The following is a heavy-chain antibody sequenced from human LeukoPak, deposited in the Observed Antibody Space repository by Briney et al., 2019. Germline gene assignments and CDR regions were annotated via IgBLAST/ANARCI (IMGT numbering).Heavy chain of an antibody. CDR2: IYYSGST. CDR3: ARHYDILTDNWFDP. D-gene: IGHD3-9*01. J-gene: IGHJ5*02. V-gene: IGHV4-39*01. Sequence: SETLSLTCTVSGGSISSSSYYWGWIRQPPGKGLEWIGSIYYSGSTYYNPSLKSRVTISVDTSKNQFSLKLSSVTAADTAAYYCARHYDILTDNWFDPWGQGTLVTVSS. CDR1: GGSISSSSYY.